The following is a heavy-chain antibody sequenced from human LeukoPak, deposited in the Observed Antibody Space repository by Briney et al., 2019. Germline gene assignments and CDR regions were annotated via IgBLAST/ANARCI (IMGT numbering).Heavy chain of an antibody. J-gene: IGHJ5*02. CDR1: GGSVSSGSYY. CDR2: IYYSGST. CDR3: ARVGGGYCSGGSCGNWFDP. Sequence: SETLSLTCTVSGGSVSSGSYYWSWIRQPPGKGLEWIGYIYYSGSTNYNPSLKSRVTISVDTSKNQFSLKLSSVTAADTAVYYCARVGGGYCSGGSCGNWFDPWGQGTLVTVSS. V-gene: IGHV4-61*01. D-gene: IGHD2-15*01.